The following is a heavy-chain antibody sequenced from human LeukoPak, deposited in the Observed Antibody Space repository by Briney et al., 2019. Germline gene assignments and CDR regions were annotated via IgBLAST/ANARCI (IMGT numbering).Heavy chain of an antibody. V-gene: IGHV3-23*01. CDR1: GFSFSSHG. CDR3: AKGRGLKGSGSYLVDY. Sequence: GGSLRLSRAASGFSFSSHGMSWVRQAPGKGLEWVSGIIGGAGSTYYADSVKGRFTISRDNSKNTLYLQMNSLRAEDTAVYYCAKGRGLKGSGSYLVDYWGQGTLVTVSS. J-gene: IGHJ4*02. CDR2: IIGGAGST. D-gene: IGHD3-10*01.